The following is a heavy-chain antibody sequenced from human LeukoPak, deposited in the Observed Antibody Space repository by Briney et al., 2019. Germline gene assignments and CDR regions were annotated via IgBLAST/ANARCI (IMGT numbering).Heavy chain of an antibody. D-gene: IGHD2-21*02. J-gene: IGHJ5*02. CDR3: ARHLQDPCRGDWYDWFDP. V-gene: IGHV3-11*01. CDR1: GFTFSDYY. CDR2: ISSSGTTI. Sequence: GGSLRLSCAASGFTFSDYYMSWIRQAPGKGLEWVSYISSSGTTIYYADSVKGRFTISRDNAKNSLYLQMNSLRAEDTAVYYCARHLQDPCRGDWYDWFDPWGQGTLVTVSS.